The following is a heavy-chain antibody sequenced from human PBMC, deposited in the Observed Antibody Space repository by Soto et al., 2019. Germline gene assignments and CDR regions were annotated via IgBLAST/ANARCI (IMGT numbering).Heavy chain of an antibody. V-gene: IGHV3-33*01. J-gene: IGHJ4*02. CDR1: GFTFSSYG. CDR3: ARDLEMATTFDY. Sequence: QVQLVESGGGVVKPGRSLRLSCAASGFTFSSYGMHWVRQAPGKGLERVAVIWYDGSNKYYADSVKGRFTITRDNSKNTLYLQMNSLRAEDTAVYYCARDLEMATTFDYWGQGTLVTVSS. CDR2: IWYDGSNK. D-gene: IGHD5-12*01.